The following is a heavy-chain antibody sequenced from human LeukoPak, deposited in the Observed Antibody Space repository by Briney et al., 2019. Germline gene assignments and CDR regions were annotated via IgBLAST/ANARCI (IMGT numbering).Heavy chain of an antibody. CDR3: ARDPSSGWYLKGWFDP. J-gene: IGHJ5*02. CDR2: ISSSSNYI. CDR1: GFPFSSYS. V-gene: IGHV3-21*01. D-gene: IGHD6-19*01. Sequence: GGSLRLSCAPSGFPFSSYSMNWVRQPPAKGLEWVSSISSSSNYIYYADSVKGRFTISRDNAKNSLYLQMNSLRAEDTAVYYCARDPSSGWYLKGWFDPWGQGALVTVSS.